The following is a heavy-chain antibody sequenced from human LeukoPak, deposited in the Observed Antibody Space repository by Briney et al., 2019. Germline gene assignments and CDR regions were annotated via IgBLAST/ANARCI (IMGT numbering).Heavy chain of an antibody. CDR2: VNRDGSET. D-gene: IGHD2-2*01. CDR3: ARGLPATLLDY. V-gene: IGHV3-7*03. Sequence: PGGSLRLSCAASGFALSSHWMTWVRQVPGRGPEWVANVNRDGSETYYLDSVKGRFTISRDNAKNSLYLQMNGLRVEDTAVYYCARGLPATLLDYWGQGTLVTVSS. J-gene: IGHJ4*02. CDR1: GFALSSHW.